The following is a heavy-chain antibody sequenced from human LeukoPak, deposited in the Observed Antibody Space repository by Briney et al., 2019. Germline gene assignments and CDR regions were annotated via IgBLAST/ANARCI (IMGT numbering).Heavy chain of an antibody. Sequence: ASVKVSCKASGGTFSSYAISWVRQAPGQGLEWMGWISAYNGNTNYAQKLQGRVTMTTDTSTSTAYMELRSLRSDDTAVYYCARARDYYGSGSQLDYWGQGTLVTVSS. J-gene: IGHJ4*02. D-gene: IGHD3-10*01. V-gene: IGHV1-18*01. CDR1: GGTFSSYA. CDR3: ARARDYYGSGSQLDY. CDR2: ISAYNGNT.